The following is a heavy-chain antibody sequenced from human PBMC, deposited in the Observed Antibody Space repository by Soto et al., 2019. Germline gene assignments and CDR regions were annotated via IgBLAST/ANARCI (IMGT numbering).Heavy chain of an antibody. J-gene: IGHJ4*02. CDR1: GYTFTEYG. D-gene: IGHD4-17*01. V-gene: IGHV1-18*01. Sequence: GASVKVSFKTSGYTFTEYGISWFRQAPGQGLEWMGWISPYNGKTNYIQEFQDRVTITTDTSSTTVYMDLRTLKSDDTAIYFCARADYGDTKIYSFDHWGQGTLVTVSS. CDR3: ARADYGDTKIYSFDH. CDR2: ISPYNGKT.